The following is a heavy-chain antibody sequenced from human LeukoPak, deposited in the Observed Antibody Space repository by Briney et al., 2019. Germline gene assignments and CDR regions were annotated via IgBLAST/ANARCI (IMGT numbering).Heavy chain of an antibody. Sequence: SETLSLTCAVYGGSFSGYYWSWIRQPPAEGLEWIGEINHSGSTNYNPSLKSRVTMSVDTSKNQFSLKLSSVTAADTAVYYCARGRRKATNFDYWGQGTLVTVSS. CDR1: GGSFSGYY. J-gene: IGHJ4*02. V-gene: IGHV4-34*01. CDR3: ARGRRKATNFDY. CDR2: INHSGST. D-gene: IGHD1/OR15-1a*01.